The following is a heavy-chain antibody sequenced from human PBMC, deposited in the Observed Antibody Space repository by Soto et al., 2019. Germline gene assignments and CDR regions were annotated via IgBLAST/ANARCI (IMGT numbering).Heavy chain of an antibody. CDR1: GFTFSSNW. CDR3: GRGSGPRGRPY. Sequence: EVQLVESGGGLVQPGGSLRLSCAASGFTFSSNWMHWVRQVPGKGLVWVSRINTDGSATNYADSVKGRFTTSRDNAKNILYLQMNSLRVEDTAMYYCGRGSGPRGRPYWGQGISVTVSS. D-gene: IGHD6-25*01. CDR2: INTDGSAT. V-gene: IGHV3-74*01. J-gene: IGHJ4*02.